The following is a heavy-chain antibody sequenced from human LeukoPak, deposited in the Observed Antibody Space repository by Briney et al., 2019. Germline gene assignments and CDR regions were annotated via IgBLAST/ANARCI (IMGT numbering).Heavy chain of an antibody. Sequence: GRSLRLSCAASGFTFSSYGMHWVRQAPGKGLEWVAVIWYDESNKYYADSVKGRFTISRDNSKNTLYLQMNSLRAEDTAVYYCARDRAVTTFVFDYWGQGTLVTVSS. CDR1: GFTFSSYG. V-gene: IGHV3-33*01. CDR2: IWYDESNK. J-gene: IGHJ4*02. D-gene: IGHD4-17*01. CDR3: ARDRAVTTFVFDY.